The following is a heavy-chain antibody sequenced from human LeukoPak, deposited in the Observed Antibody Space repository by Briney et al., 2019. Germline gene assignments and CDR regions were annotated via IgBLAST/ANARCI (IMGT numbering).Heavy chain of an antibody. CDR1: GFTFSTFA. Sequence: GGSLRLSCAASGFTFSTFAMIWVRQPPGKGLEWVSSIFPSGGEIHYADSVRGRFTISRDNSKSTLSLQMNSLRPEDTALYYCVRDLDWGAFDVWGQGTMVTVSS. CDR2: IFPSGGEI. J-gene: IGHJ3*01. CDR3: VRDLDWGAFDV. V-gene: IGHV3-23*01. D-gene: IGHD3/OR15-3a*01.